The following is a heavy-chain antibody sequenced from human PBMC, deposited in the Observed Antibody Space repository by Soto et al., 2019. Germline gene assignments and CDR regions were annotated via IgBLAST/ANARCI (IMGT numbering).Heavy chain of an antibody. D-gene: IGHD3-10*01. J-gene: IGHJ2*01. CDR3: AREVPSRYFDL. CDR1: GGSFSDYY. CDR2: INHSGST. Sequence: QVRLQQWGAGLLNPSETLPLTCAVYGGSFSDYYWSWIRQPPGMGLELIGEINHSGSTNYNRSLKCRVTISVDTFKNQYSLKLNSVTAADTAVYYCAREVPSRYFDLWCRGTPVTVSS. V-gene: IGHV4-34*01.